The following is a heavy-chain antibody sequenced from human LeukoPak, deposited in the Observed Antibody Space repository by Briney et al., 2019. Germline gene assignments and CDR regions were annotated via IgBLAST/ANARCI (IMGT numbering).Heavy chain of an antibody. J-gene: IGHJ6*02. CDR3: ARVLERRLDYYYGMDV. CDR2: IIPIFGTA. Sequence: GASVKVSCKASGGTFSSYAFSWVRQAPGQGLEWMGGIIPIFGTANYAQKFQGRVTITADESTSTAYMELSSLRSEDTAVYYCARVLERRLDYYYGMDVWGQGTTVTVSS. CDR1: GGTFSSYA. D-gene: IGHD1-1*01. V-gene: IGHV1-69*13.